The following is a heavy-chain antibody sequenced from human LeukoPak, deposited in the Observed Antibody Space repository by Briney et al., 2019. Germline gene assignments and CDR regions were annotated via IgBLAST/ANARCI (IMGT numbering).Heavy chain of an antibody. CDR3: ASVVVPAAIPWFGP. Sequence: SETLSLTCAVSGYSISSGYYWGWIRQPPGKGLEWIGSIYHSGSTYYNPSLKSRVAISVDTSKNQFSLKLSSVTAADTAVYYCASVVVPAAIPWFGPWGQGTLVTVSS. CDR1: GYSISSGYY. J-gene: IGHJ5*02. D-gene: IGHD2-2*01. CDR2: IYHSGST. V-gene: IGHV4-38-2*01.